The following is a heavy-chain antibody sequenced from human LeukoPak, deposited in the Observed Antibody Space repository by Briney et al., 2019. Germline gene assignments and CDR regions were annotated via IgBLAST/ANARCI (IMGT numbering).Heavy chain of an antibody. CDR3: AKTGRSSWGFFDY. D-gene: IGHD6-13*01. J-gene: IGHJ4*02. Sequence: GGSLRLSCAASGFTFSSYGMHWVRQAPGKGLEWMAFIRYDGSNKYYADSVKGRFTISRDNSKNTVYLQMNSLRAEDTAVYYCAKTGRSSWGFFDYCGQGTLVTVSS. CDR2: IRYDGSNK. CDR1: GFTFSSYG. V-gene: IGHV3-30*02.